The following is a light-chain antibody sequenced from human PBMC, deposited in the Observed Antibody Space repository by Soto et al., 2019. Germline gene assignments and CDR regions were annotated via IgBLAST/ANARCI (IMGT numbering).Light chain of an antibody. Sequence: DIQMTQSPSTLSASVGDIVTITFRASQSISSWLAWYQQKPGKPPKVLIYGASNLQSGVPPRFSGSGSGTDFTLAISSLQPEDSATYYCLQDINYPWTFGQGTKVDIK. J-gene: IGKJ1*01. V-gene: IGKV1-5*01. CDR2: GAS. CDR1: QSISSW. CDR3: LQDINYPWT.